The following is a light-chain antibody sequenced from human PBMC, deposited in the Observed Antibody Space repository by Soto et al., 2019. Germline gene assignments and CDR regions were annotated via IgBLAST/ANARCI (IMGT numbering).Light chain of an antibody. CDR3: QQSDTTPWA. CDR2: GAS. J-gene: IGKJ1*01. CDR1: QSVSSN. Sequence: EIVMTQSPATLSVSPGERATLSCRASQSVSSNLAWYQQKPGQAPRLLIYGASTRATGIPARFSGSGSGTEFTLTISGLQPDDFATYFCQQSDTTPWAFGQGTKVEI. V-gene: IGKV3-15*01.